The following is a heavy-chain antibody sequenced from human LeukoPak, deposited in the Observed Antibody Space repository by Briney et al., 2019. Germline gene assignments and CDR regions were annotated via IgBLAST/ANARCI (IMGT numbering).Heavy chain of an antibody. J-gene: IGHJ4*02. D-gene: IGHD3/OR15-3a*01. V-gene: IGHV4-31*03. Sequence: SETLSLTCTVSGGSFSSGGYYWSWIRQHPGKGLEWIGYIDYRGSTYYNPSLQSRVTLSVDTSKTQFSLKLTSFTAADTAVYYCAREDWESYHFDYWGQGTLATVSS. CDR3: AREDWESYHFDY. CDR1: GGSFSSGGYY. CDR2: IDYRGST.